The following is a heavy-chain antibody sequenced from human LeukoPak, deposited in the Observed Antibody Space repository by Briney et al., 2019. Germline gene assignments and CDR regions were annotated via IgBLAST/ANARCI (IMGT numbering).Heavy chain of an antibody. J-gene: IGHJ5*02. CDR2: IYPGDSDT. Sequence: MRGESLKISCKGSGYSFTSYWIGWVRPMPGKGLEWMGIIYPGDSDTRYSPSFQGQVTISADKSISTAYLQWSSLKASDAAMYYCALYDSSVGDWFDPWGQGTLVTVSS. V-gene: IGHV5-51*01. D-gene: IGHD3-22*01. CDR3: ALYDSSVGDWFDP. CDR1: GYSFTSYW.